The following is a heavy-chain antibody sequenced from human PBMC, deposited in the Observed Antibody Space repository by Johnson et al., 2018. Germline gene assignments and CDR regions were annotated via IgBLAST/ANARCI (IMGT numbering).Heavy chain of an antibody. Sequence: VQLVQSGGGVVQPGRSLRLSCAASGFTFSSYSMNWVRQAPGKGLEWVSYISSRSIYYADSVKGRFTISRDTAKNSLYLQMNSLRDEDTAVYYCAREGKWGRQYCTSTSCYMAGAFDIWGQGTMVTVSS. V-gene: IGHV3-48*02. J-gene: IGHJ3*02. CDR1: GFTFSSYS. CDR3: AREGKWGRQYCTSTSCYMAGAFDI. D-gene: IGHD2-2*01. CDR2: ISSRSI.